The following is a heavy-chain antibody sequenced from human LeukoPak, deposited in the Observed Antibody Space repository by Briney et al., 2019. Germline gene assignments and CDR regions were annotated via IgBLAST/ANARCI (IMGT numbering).Heavy chain of an antibody. CDR2: IHTSGST. CDR1: GGSISSYY. CDR3: ARDLFIAVAGPFDY. D-gene: IGHD6-19*01. V-gene: IGHV4-4*07. Sequence: PSETLSLTCTVSGGSISSYYWSWIRQPAGKGLEWIGRIHTSGSTNYNPSLKSRVTMSADTSKNQFSLKLSSVTAADTAVYYCARDLFIAVAGPFDYWGQGTLVTVSS. J-gene: IGHJ4*02.